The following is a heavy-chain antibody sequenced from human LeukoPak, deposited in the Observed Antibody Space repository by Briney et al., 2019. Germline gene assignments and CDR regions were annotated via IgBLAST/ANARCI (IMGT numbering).Heavy chain of an antibody. D-gene: IGHD3-16*01. CDR2: ISYDGSNK. J-gene: IGHJ4*02. Sequence: GGSLRLSCAASGFTFSSYGMHWVRQAPGKGLEWVAVISYDGSNKYYADSVKGRFTISRDNAKNSLYLQMNSLRAEDTAVYYCARFGESALYFDYWGQGTLVTVSS. CDR3: ARFGESALYFDY. CDR1: GFTFSSYG. V-gene: IGHV3-30*03.